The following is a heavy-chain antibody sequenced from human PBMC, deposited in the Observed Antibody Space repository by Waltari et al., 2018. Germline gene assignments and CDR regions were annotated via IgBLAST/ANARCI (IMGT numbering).Heavy chain of an antibody. Sequence: QVQLVESGGGVVQPGRSLRLSCAASGFTFSSYGMHWVRQAPGKGLEWVAGIWYDGSNKYYADSVKGRFTISRDNSKNTLYLQMNSLRAEDTAVYYCARDTKYYYDSSGPDYWGQGTLVTVSS. V-gene: IGHV3-33*01. CDR2: IWYDGSNK. CDR1: GFTFSSYG. J-gene: IGHJ4*02. D-gene: IGHD3-22*01. CDR3: ARDTKYYYDSSGPDY.